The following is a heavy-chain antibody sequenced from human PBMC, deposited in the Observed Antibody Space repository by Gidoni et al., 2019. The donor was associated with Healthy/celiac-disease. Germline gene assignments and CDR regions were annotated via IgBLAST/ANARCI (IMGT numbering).Heavy chain of an antibody. V-gene: IGHV5-51*01. Sequence: EVQLFQSGAEMQKPVESLTISCKGSGYIFTSYLIGWVRQMPGKGLEWMGIIYPCDSDTRYSHAVQVQVTISADKSISTAELKWSRLKASDTAMYYCARRGVLQWFGELDYWGQGTLVTVTS. D-gene: IGHD3-10*01. CDR1: GYIFTSYL. CDR2: IYPCDSDT. J-gene: IGHJ4*02. CDR3: ARRGVLQWFGELDY.